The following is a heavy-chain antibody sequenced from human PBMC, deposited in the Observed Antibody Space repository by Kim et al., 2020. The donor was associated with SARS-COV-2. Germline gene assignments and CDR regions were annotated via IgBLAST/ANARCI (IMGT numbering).Heavy chain of an antibody. Sequence: YAQKVQGRVTFTTDTPTSTAYMELKSLTSDDAAVYYCAKRSGKSPNWHFDLWGRGTLVTVSS. V-gene: IGHV1-18*01. CDR3: AKRSGKSPNWHFDL. J-gene: IGHJ2*01. D-gene: IGHD1-26*01.